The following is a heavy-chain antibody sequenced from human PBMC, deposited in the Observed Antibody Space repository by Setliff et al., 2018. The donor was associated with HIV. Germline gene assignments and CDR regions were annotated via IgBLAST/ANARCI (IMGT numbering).Heavy chain of an antibody. J-gene: IGHJ5*02. CDR2: INPTSGGT. Sequence: GASVKVSCKASGYTFGDYAMKWVRQAPGQGLEWMGRINPTSGGTDYAQKFEDRVAMTTDTSKSTAYMALYSLRSEDTAVYYCASDVGSAWPNWFDPWGQGTLVTVSS. D-gene: IGHD6-19*01. V-gene: IGHV1-2*02. CDR1: GYTFGDYA. CDR3: ASDVGSAWPNWFDP.